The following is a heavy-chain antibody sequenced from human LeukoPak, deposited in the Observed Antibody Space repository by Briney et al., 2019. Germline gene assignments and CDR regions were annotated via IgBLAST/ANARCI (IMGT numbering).Heavy chain of an antibody. D-gene: IGHD3-10*01. V-gene: IGHV4-34*01. CDR2: IKNTGRT. Sequence: SETLSLTCGVYGGSFSDHYWSWIRQSPGKGLEWIGEIKNTGRTYCNPSLESRVTISVDTSMNQFSLKLSSLTAADTAVYYCARMPWFGELYPYNYYMDVWGKGTTVTISS. CDR3: ARMPWFGELYPYNYYMDV. CDR1: GGSFSDHY. J-gene: IGHJ6*03.